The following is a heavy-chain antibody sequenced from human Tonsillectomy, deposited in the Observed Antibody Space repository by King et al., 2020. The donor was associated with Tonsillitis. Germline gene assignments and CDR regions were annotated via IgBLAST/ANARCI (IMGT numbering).Heavy chain of an antibody. CDR3: ARQMGVVVINDY. CDR2: IDPSDSYT. J-gene: IGHJ4*02. V-gene: IGHV5-10-1*03. D-gene: IGHD3-22*01. CDR1: GYSFTSYW. Sequence: VQLVESGAEVKKPGESLRISCKGSGYSFTSYWISWVRQMPGKGLEWMGRIDPSDSYTNYSPSFQGHVTISADKSISTAYLQWSSLKASDTDMYYCARQMGVVVINDYWGQGTLVTVSS.